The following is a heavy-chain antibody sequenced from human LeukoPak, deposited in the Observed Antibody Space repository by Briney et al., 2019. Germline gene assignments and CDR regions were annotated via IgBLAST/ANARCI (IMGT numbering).Heavy chain of an antibody. V-gene: IGHV3-21*01. CDR2: ISSSSSYI. D-gene: IGHD2-15*01. CDR1: GFTFSSYS. CDR3: ARGLGSGYFDY. J-gene: IGHJ4*02. Sequence: GGSLRLSCAASGFTFSSYSMNWVRQAPGKGLEWVSSISSSSSYIYHADSVKGRFTISRDNAKNSLYLQMNSLRAEDTAVYYCARGLGSGYFDYWGQGTLVTVSS.